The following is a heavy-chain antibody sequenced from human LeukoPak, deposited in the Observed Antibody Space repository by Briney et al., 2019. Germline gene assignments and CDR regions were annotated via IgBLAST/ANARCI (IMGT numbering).Heavy chain of an antibody. Sequence: GGSLRLSCAASGFTVSSNYMSWVRQAPGKGLEWVSVIYSGGSTYYADSVEGRFTISRDNSKNTLYLQMNSLRAEDTAVYYCARELVNWVDPWGQGTLVTVSS. CDR2: IYSGGST. D-gene: IGHD1-7*01. CDR1: GFTVSSNY. V-gene: IGHV3-66*02. J-gene: IGHJ5*02. CDR3: ARELVNWVDP.